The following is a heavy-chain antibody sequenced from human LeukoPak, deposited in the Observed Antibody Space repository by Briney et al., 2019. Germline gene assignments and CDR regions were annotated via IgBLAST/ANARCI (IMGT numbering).Heavy chain of an antibody. Sequence: ASVKVSCKASGGTFSSYAISWVRQAPGQGLEWMGGIIPIFGTANYAQKFQGRVTITADKSTSTAYMELSSLRSEDTAVYYCASPYNWNYEAYYFDYWGQGTLVTVSS. CDR3: ASPYNWNYEAYYFDY. CDR2: IIPIFGTA. CDR1: GGTFSSYA. J-gene: IGHJ4*02. D-gene: IGHD1-7*01. V-gene: IGHV1-69*06.